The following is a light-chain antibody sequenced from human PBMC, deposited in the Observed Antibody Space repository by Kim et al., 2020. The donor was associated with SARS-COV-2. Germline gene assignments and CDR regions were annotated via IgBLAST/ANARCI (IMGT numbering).Light chain of an antibody. Sequence: SPGKAASIPFAGRKCGENDAVWYKQKPGQSPVLVIYQDSKRHSGIPERFSGSNSGNTATLTISGTQAMDEADYYCQAWDSSTWVFGGGTQLTVL. V-gene: IGLV3-1*01. CDR1: KCGEND. CDR2: QDS. CDR3: QAWDSSTWV. J-gene: IGLJ3*02.